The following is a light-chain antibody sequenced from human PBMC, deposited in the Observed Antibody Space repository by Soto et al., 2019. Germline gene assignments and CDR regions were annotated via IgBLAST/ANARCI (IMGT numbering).Light chain of an antibody. J-gene: IGLJ3*02. Sequence: QLVLTQSSSASASLGSSVNLTCTLSTGHSSYIIAWHQQQPGKAPRYLMKLEGSGSYNKGSGVPDRFSGSSSGADRDLTISNGQFEDEADYYCEIWDSNTHAVFGGGTKVTVL. CDR3: EIWDSNTHAV. CDR1: TGHSSYI. V-gene: IGLV4-60*02. CDR2: LEGSGSY.